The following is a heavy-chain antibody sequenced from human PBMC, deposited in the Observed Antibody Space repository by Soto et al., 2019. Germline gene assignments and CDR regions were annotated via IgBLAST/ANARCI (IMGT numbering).Heavy chain of an antibody. CDR2: IDWDDDK. D-gene: IGHD3-3*01. CDR1: GFSLSTSGMC. Sequence: SGPTLVNPTQTLTLTCTFSGFSLSTSGMCVSWIRQPPGKALEWLAHIDWDDDKYYSTSLKTRLTISKDTSKNQVVLTMTNMDPVDTATYYCARGSYDFWSGPAPYFDYWGQGTLVTVSS. V-gene: IGHV2-70*01. CDR3: ARGSYDFWSGPAPYFDY. J-gene: IGHJ4*02.